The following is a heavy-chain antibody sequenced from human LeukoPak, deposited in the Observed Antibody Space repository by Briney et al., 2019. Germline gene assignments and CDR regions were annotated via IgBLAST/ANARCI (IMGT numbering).Heavy chain of an antibody. D-gene: IGHD3-10*01. V-gene: IGHV3-33*01. CDR2: IWYDGSNK. CDR1: GFIFSSYG. J-gene: IGHJ4*02. CDR3: ARDLHGSGSYGTFDY. Sequence: AGGSLRLSCAASGFIFSSYGIHWVRQAPGKGLEWVAPIWYDGSNKYYSDSVKGRFTISRDNSKNTVNLQMSSLRAEDTGVYYCARDLHGSGSYGTFDYWGQGTLVTVSS.